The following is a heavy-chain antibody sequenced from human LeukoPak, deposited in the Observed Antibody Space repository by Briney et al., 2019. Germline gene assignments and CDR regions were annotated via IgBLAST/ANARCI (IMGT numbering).Heavy chain of an antibody. D-gene: IGHD2/OR15-2a*01. Sequence: QASETLSLTCAVYGGSFSGYYWSWIRQPPGKGLEWIGEINHSGSTNYNPSLKSRVTISVDTSKNQFSLKLSSVTAADTAVYYCARGLSTYYDAFDIWGQGTMVTVSS. J-gene: IGHJ3*02. CDR3: ARGLSTYYDAFDI. CDR1: GGSFSGYY. CDR2: INHSGST. V-gene: IGHV4-34*01.